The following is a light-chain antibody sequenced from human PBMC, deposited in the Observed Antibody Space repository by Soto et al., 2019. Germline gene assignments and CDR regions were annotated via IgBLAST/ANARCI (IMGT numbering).Light chain of an antibody. CDR2: EVS. J-gene: IGLJ3*02. Sequence: QSALTQPASVSGSPGQSITISCTGTRSDIGGYNYVSWYQQHPGKATKLMIYEVSNRPSGVSSRFSAAKSGNTASLTISGLQAEDEADYYCSSYTSLSTVVFGGGTKLTVL. V-gene: IGLV2-14*01. CDR1: RSDIGGYNY. CDR3: SSYTSLSTVV.